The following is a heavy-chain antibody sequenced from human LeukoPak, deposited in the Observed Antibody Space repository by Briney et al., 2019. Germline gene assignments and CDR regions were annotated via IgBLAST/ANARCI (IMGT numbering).Heavy chain of an antibody. V-gene: IGHV3-73*01. J-gene: IGHJ1*01. Sequence: GGSLRLSCAASGFTFSGSAMHWVRQASGKGLEWVGRIRSKANSYATAYAASVKGRFTISRDNSKNMLYLQMNSLRAEDTAVYYCAHKRVYGDYFYFQHWGQGTLVTVSS. CDR1: GFTFSGSA. D-gene: IGHD4-17*01. CDR3: AHKRVYGDYFYFQH. CDR2: IRSKANSYAT.